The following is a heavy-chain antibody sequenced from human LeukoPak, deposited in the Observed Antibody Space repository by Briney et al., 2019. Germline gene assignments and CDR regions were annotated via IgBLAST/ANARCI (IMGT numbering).Heavy chain of an antibody. CDR3: VRESRSISDSR. Sequence: PGGSLRLSCAASGFTFSSYWMSRVRQAPGKGLEWVANINQDGSQKNDVDSLEGRFTVSRDNAKNSLYLQMNGLRAEDTAVYYCVRESRSISDSRWGQGTLVTVSS. CDR2: INQDGSQK. CDR1: GFTFSSYW. D-gene: IGHD3-3*02. J-gene: IGHJ4*02. V-gene: IGHV3-7*01.